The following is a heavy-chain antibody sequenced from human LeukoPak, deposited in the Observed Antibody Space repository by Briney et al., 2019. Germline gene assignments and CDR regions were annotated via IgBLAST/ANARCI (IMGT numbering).Heavy chain of an antibody. D-gene: IGHD6-25*01. V-gene: IGHV4-59*08. Sequence: SETLSLTCTVSGGSISTAYWSWIRQPPGKGLEWIGYIYYSGNTNYNPSLKSRVTISVDTSKNQFSLKLNSVTAADTAVYYCARWVRSSEAYYFDYWGQGTLVTVSS. J-gene: IGHJ4*02. CDR3: ARWVRSSEAYYFDY. CDR2: IYYSGNT. CDR1: GGSISTAY.